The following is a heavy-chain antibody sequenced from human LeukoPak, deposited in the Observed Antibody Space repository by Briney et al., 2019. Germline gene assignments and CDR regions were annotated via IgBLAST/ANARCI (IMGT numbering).Heavy chain of an antibody. CDR3: ARDSDDYSNRYFDY. CDR1: GFTFSSYA. V-gene: IGHV3-30*01. CDR2: ISYDGSNK. D-gene: IGHD4-11*01. J-gene: IGHJ4*02. Sequence: PGRSLRLSCAASGFTFSSYAMHWVRDAPGKGLERGAVISYDGSNKYYADSVKGRFTISRDNSKNTLYLQMNSLRAEDTAVYYCARDSDDYSNRYFDYWGQGTLVTVSS.